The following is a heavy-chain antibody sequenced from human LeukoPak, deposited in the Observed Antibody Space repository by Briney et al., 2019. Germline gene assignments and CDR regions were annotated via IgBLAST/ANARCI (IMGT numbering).Heavy chain of an antibody. Sequence: PGGSLRLSCAASGFTFSDYYMSWDRQAPGKGLEWVSYISSSGSTIYYADSVKGRFTISRDNAKNSLYLQMNSLRAEDTAVYYRARVYYYGSGDNWFDPWGQGTLVTVSS. CDR2: ISSSGSTI. D-gene: IGHD3-10*01. CDR1: GFTFSDYY. V-gene: IGHV3-11*01. CDR3: ARVYYYGSGDNWFDP. J-gene: IGHJ5*02.